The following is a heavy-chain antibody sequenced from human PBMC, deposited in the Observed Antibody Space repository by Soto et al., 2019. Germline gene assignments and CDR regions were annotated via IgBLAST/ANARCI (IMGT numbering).Heavy chain of an antibody. D-gene: IGHD2-15*01. CDR3: AKRRGAGGHFDY. Sequence: GGSLRLSCAASGFTFSSYAMGWVRQGPGKGLEWVAVVSIGGSTHYEDSVRGRFTISRDNSKNTLSLQMNSLTAEDTAVYFCAKRRGAGGHFDYWGQGALVTVSS. CDR2: VSIGGST. CDR1: GFTFSSYA. J-gene: IGHJ4*02. V-gene: IGHV3-23*01.